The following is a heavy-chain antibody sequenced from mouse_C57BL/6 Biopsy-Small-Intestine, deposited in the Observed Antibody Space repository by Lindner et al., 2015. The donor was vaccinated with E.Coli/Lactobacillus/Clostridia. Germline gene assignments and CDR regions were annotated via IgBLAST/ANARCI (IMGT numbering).Heavy chain of an antibody. Sequence: VKVSCKASGYTFTTYAMNWVRQAPGQGLEWMGWINTNTGSPTYAQGFTGRFVFSLDTSVSTAYLQISSLKAEDSAVYYCARGFTRATNLLYHFDYWGQGTLVTVSS. D-gene: IGHD2-12*01. V-gene: IGHV9-1*02. CDR1: GYTFTTYA. CDR2: INTNTGSP. J-gene: IGHJ4*01. CDR3: ARGFTRATNLLYHFDY.